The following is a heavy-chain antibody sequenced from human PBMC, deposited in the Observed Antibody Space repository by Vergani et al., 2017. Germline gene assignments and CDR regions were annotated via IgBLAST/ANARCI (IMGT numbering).Heavy chain of an antibody. D-gene: IGHD6-19*01. V-gene: IGHV3-23*01. CDR2: LSASDRRT. J-gene: IGHJ3*02. CDR1: GFTFIMHA. Sequence: EVQLLESGGDLVQPGGSLRLSCAASGFTFIMHAMSWVRQASGKGLEWVSTLSASDRRTHYADSVKGRFTISRDISKNTLFLHMNSLRPEDTAVYYCAKVGRSEVAGTFGAFDIWGQGTMVNGSS. CDR3: AKVGRSEVAGTFGAFDI.